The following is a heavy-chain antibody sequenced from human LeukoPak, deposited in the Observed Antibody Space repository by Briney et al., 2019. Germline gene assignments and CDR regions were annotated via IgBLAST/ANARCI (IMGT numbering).Heavy chain of an antibody. CDR3: TRGSRYCSSGSCYGWFDP. V-gene: IGHV4-59*01. D-gene: IGHD2-15*01. J-gene: IGHJ5*02. Sequence: SETLSLTCTVSGGSISSYYWSWIRQPPGKGLEWIGYIYYSGSTNYNPSLKSRVTISVDTSKNQFSLKLNSVTAADTAIYYCTRGSRYCSSGSCYGWFDPWGHGTLVTVSS. CDR1: GGSISSYY. CDR2: IYYSGST.